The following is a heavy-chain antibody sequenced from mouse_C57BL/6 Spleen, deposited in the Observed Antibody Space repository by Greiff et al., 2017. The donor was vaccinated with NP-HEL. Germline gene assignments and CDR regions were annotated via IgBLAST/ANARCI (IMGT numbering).Heavy chain of an antibody. J-gene: IGHJ2*01. D-gene: IGHD1-1*01. CDR1: GYTFTSYW. CDR3: ARDGSLDY. V-gene: IGHV1-50*01. CDR2: IDPSDSYT. Sequence: VQLQQSGAELVKPGASVKLSCKASGYTFTSYWMQWVKQRPGQGLEWIGEIDPSDSYTNYNQKFKGKATLTVDTSSSTAYMQLSSLTSEDSAVYYGARDGSLDYWGQGTTLTVSS.